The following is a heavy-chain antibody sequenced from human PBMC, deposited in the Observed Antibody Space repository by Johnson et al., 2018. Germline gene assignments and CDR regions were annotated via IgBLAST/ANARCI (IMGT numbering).Heavy chain of an antibody. J-gene: IGHJ3*02. V-gene: IGHV3-30*03. CDR3: AREGYSSGRAGIFDM. CDR1: GSIFSGYV. D-gene: IGHD6-19*01. Sequence: QVQLVESGGGVVQPGRSXRLSCAASGSIFSGYVMHWVRQAPGKGLEWVALKSHDGISKQYGDSVKDRFTNSRDDSKNTLDLEMNSLRVEDTAVYYCAREGYSSGRAGIFDMWVQGTMVTVSS. CDR2: KSHDGISK.